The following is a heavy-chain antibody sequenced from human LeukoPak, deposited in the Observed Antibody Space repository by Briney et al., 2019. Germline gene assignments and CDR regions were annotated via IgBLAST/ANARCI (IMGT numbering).Heavy chain of an antibody. J-gene: IGHJ4*02. CDR3: ARDPWYSSSWFFDY. CDR2: TYYRSKWYN. Sequence: SQTLSLICAISGDSVSSNSAAWNWIRQSPSRGLEWLGRTYYRSKWYNDYAVSVKSRITINPDTSKNRFSLQLNSVTPEDTAVYYCARDPWYSSSWFFDYWGQGTLVTVSS. CDR1: GDSVSSNSAA. V-gene: IGHV6-1*01. D-gene: IGHD6-13*01.